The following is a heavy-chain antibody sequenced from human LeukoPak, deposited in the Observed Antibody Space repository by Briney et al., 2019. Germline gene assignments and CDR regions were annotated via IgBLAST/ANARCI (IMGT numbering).Heavy chain of an antibody. D-gene: IGHD4-17*01. CDR3: AKDPHPYGDSVGGYHFDY. J-gene: IGHJ4*02. V-gene: IGHV3-23*01. CDR1: GFTFTDYA. Sequence: GGSLRLSCAASGFTFTDYAMNWVRQAPGKGLEWVSGISYGADNTYYADSVKGRFTISRDNPRNTLNLALNSLRAEDTAVYYCAKDPHPYGDSVGGYHFDYWGQGTLVTVSS. CDR2: ISYGADNT.